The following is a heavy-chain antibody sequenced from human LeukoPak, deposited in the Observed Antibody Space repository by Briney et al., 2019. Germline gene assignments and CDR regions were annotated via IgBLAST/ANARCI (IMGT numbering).Heavy chain of an antibody. CDR3: AKDGGWGMVTTFSILDT. J-gene: IGHJ3*02. Sequence: PGGSLRLSCAASGFTVSSNYMSWVRQAPGKGLEWVSVIYSGGSTYYADSVKGRFTISRDNSKNTLYLQMDSLRTEDTAVYYCAKDGGWGMVTTFSILDTWGQGTMVTVS. V-gene: IGHV3-66*01. CDR2: IYSGGST. CDR1: GFTVSSNY. D-gene: IGHD5-18*01.